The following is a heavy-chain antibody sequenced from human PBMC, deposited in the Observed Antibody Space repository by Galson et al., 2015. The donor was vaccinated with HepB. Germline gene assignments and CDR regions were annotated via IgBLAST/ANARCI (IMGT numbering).Heavy chain of an antibody. Sequence: QSGAEVKKPGESLKISCKGSGCIFSGYWIGWVRQMPGKGLEWVGIIYPDDSDTRYGSSFQGQVTISADKSISTAYLQWSSLKASDTAMYYCARHLSGSYYGRSFDYWGQGTLVTVSS. CDR2: IYPDDSDT. CDR1: GCIFSGYW. V-gene: IGHV5-51*01. CDR3: ARHLSGSYYGRSFDY. D-gene: IGHD1-26*01. J-gene: IGHJ4*02.